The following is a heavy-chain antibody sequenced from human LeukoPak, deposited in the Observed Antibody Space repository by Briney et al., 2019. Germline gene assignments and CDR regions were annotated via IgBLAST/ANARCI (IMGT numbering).Heavy chain of an antibody. CDR2: IYYSGST. D-gene: IGHD3-22*01. J-gene: IGHJ4*02. V-gene: IGHV4-31*03. CDR1: GGSISSGGYY. CDR3: ARGLPDDSSGYLDY. Sequence: SETLSLTCTVSGGSISSGGYYWSWIRQHPGKGLEWIGYIYYSGSTYYNPSLKSRVTISVDTSKNQFSLKLSSVTAADTAAYYRARGLPDDSSGYLDYWGQGTLVTVSS.